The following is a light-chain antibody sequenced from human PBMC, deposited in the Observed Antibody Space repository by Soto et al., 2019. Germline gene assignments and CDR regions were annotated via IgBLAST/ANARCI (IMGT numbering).Light chain of an antibody. CDR3: NSYTSKSTGV. Sequence: QSALTQPASVSGSPGQSITISCTGTSSDVGGYNYVSWYQQHPGKAPKLIIYEVSNRPSGVSNRFSGSKSGNTASLTISGLQAEDGADYYCNSYTSKSTGVFGTGTKVTVL. V-gene: IGLV2-14*01. CDR1: SSDVGGYNY. J-gene: IGLJ1*01. CDR2: EVS.